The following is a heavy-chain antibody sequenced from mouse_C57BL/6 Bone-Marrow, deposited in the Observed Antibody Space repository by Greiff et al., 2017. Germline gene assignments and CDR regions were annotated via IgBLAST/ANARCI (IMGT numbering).Heavy chain of an antibody. CDR2: IDPSDSYT. CDR3: ARHYSNSFAMDY. D-gene: IGHD2-5*01. Sequence: QVQVQQPGAELVKPGASVKLSCKASGYTFTSYWMQWVKQRPGQGLEWIGEIDPSDSYTNYNQKFKGKATLTVDTSSSTAYMQLSSLTSEDSAVYYCARHYSNSFAMDYWGQGTSVTVSS. CDR1: GYTFTSYW. J-gene: IGHJ4*01. V-gene: IGHV1-50*01.